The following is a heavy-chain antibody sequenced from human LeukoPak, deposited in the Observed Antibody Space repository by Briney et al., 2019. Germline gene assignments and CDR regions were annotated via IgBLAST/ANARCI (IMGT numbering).Heavy chain of an antibody. CDR2: IYYSGST. J-gene: IGHJ4*02. CDR3: ASTSIVRVDY. D-gene: IGHD1-26*01. V-gene: IGHV4-39*01. CDR1: GGSISSSSYY. Sequence: ETLSLTCTVSGGSISSSSYYWGWIRQPPGKGLEWIGSIYYSGSTYYNPSLKSRVTISVDTSKNQFSLKLSSVTAADTAVYYCASTSIVRVDYWGQGTLVTVFS.